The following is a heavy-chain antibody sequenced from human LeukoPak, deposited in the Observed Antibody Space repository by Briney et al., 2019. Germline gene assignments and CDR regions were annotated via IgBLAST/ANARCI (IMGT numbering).Heavy chain of an antibody. CDR1: GYTFTGFY. J-gene: IGHJ4*02. CDR2: INPNSGGT. Sequence: ASVKVSCKASGYTFTGFYMHWVRQAPGQGLEWMGWINPNSGGTYYAQKFQGRVTMTRDTSINTAYMELSSLRSDDTAVYYCARDLGAYLDYWGQGPLVTVSS. D-gene: IGHD3-16*01. V-gene: IGHV1-2*02. CDR3: ARDLGAYLDY.